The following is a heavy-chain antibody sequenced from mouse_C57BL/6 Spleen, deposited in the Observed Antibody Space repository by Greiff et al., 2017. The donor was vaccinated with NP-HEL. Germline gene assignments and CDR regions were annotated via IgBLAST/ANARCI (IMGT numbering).Heavy chain of an antibody. J-gene: IGHJ4*01. CDR2: IDPSDSYT. Sequence: QVHVKQPGAELVKPGASVKLSCKASGYTFTSYWMQWVKQRPGQGLEWIGEIDPSDSYTNYNQKFKGKATLTVDKSSSTAYMQLSSLTSEDSAVYYCARREGDYDAIDYWGQGTSVTVSS. CDR1: GYTFTSYW. CDR3: ARREGDYDAIDY. V-gene: IGHV1-50*01.